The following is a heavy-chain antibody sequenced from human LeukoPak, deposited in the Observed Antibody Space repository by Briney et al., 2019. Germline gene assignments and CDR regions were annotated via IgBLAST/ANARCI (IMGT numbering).Heavy chain of an antibody. D-gene: IGHD1-14*01. Sequence: GGSLRLSCAASGFTFTSYAMNWLRQAPGKGLEWVSSIHSRSTYIYYADSVRGRFTVSRDNSKNTLYLHINSLRAEDTAVYYCVKDNPLDYWGQGTLVIVSS. J-gene: IGHJ4*02. V-gene: IGHV3-21*01. CDR3: VKDNPLDY. CDR1: GFTFTSYA. CDR2: IHSRSTYI.